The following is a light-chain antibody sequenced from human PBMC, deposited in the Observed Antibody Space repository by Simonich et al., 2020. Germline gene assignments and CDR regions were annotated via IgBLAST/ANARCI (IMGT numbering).Light chain of an antibody. CDR2: DVS. V-gene: IGLV2-14*01. J-gene: IGLJ3*02. CDR1: SSDVGGYNY. Sequence: QSALTQPASVSGSPGQSITISCTGTSSDVGGYNYVSWYQQHPGKAPKLMIYDVSKRPSGVSNRCSGSKSGNTASLTISGLQAEDEADYYCSSYTSSSTWVFGGGIKLTVL. CDR3: SSYTSSSTWV.